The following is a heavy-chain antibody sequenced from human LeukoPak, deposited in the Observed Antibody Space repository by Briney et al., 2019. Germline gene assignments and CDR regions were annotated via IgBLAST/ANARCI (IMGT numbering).Heavy chain of an antibody. CDR3: ARGFGDGYTIRDDAFDI. D-gene: IGHD3-10*01. V-gene: IGHV4-39*07. Sequence: PSETLSLTCTVSGGSISTSNYYWGWIRQPPGKGLEWIGNIFYSGSTYYSPSLRSRVTISVDTSKNQFSLKLSSVTAADTAVYYCARGFGDGYTIRDDAFDIWGQGTMVTVSS. CDR2: IFYSGST. CDR1: GGSISTSNYY. J-gene: IGHJ3*02.